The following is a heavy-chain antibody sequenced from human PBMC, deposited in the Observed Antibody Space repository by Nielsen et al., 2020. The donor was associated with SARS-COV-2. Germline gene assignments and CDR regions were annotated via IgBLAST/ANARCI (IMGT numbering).Heavy chain of an antibody. CDR2: IYPGDSDT. D-gene: IGHD3-16*02. CDR1: GYSFTSYW. V-gene: IGHV5-51*01. J-gene: IGHJ6*03. Sequence: GESLKISCKGSGYSFTSYWIGWVRQMPGKGLEWMGIIYPGDSDTRYSPSFHGQVTISADKSINTAYLQWSSLKASDTAMYFWARSSYDYVWGSYRFHYHMDVWGKGTTVTVSS. CDR3: ARSSYDYVWGSYRFHYHMDV.